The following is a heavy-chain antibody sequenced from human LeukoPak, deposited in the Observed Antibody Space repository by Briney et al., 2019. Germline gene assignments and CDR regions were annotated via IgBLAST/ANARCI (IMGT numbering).Heavy chain of an antibody. CDR3: ATTAGPYCSGGSCSIDY. D-gene: IGHD2-15*01. V-gene: IGHV3-30*03. J-gene: IGHJ4*02. Sequence: TGGSLRLSCAASGFTFSSYGMHWVRQAPGKGLEWVAVISYDGSNKYYADSVKGRFTISRGNSKNTLYLQMNSLRAEDTAVYYCATTAGPYCSGGSCSIDYWGQGTLVTVSS. CDR2: ISYDGSNK. CDR1: GFTFSSYG.